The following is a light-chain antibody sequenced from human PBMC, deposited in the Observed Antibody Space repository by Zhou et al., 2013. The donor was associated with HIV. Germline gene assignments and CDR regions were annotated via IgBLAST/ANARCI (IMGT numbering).Light chain of an antibody. Sequence: DIQMTQSPSTLSASVGDRVTITCRASQSISNWMAWYQQKPGKAPKLLIYKASSLQSGVPSRFSGSGSGTEFTLTISSLQPDDFATYYCQQYNSQFGQGTRLE. CDR2: KAS. J-gene: IGKJ5*01. V-gene: IGKV1-5*03. CDR1: QSISNW. CDR3: QQYNSQ.